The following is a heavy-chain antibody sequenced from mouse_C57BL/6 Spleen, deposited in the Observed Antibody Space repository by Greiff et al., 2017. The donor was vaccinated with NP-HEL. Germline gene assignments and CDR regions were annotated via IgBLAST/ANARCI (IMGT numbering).Heavy chain of an antibody. V-gene: IGHV8-12*01. CDR2: IYWDDDK. CDR3: ARGSTTVVATKGYYAMDY. Sequence: QVTLKVSGPGILQSSQTLSLTCSFSGFSLSTSGMGVSWIRQPSGKGLEWLAHIYWDDDKRYNPSLKSRLTISKNTSRHQVFLKITSVDTADTATDYYARGSTTVVATKGYYAMDYWGQGTSVTVSS. CDR1: GFSLSTSGMG. D-gene: IGHD1-1*01. J-gene: IGHJ4*01.